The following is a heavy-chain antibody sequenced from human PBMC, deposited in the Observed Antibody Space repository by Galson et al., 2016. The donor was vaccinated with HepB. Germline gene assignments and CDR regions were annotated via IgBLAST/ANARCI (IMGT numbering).Heavy chain of an antibody. J-gene: IGHJ4*02. CDR2: IYHSGST. V-gene: IGHV4-31*03. D-gene: IGHD4/OR15-4a*01. Sequence: QTLSLTCTVSGVSITSGGYYWSWIRQHPGKGLEWIGYIYHSGSTYYNSSLKSRVSISVDTSKNQFSLKLNSLTAADTAVYFCARGGRKGLWGYYFDFWGQGTLVTVSS. CDR1: GVSITSGGYY. CDR3: ARGGRKGLWGYYFDF.